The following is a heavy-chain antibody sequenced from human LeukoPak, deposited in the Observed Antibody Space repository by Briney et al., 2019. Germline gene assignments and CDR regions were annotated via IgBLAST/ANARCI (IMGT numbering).Heavy chain of an antibody. D-gene: IGHD4-17*01. CDR3: ARLYGELWYWFDP. Sequence: SETLSLTCTVSGGSISSYYWSWIWQPPGKGLEWIGYIYYSGSTNYNPSLKSRVTISVDTSKNQFSLKLSSVTAADTAVYYCARLYGELWYWFDPWGQGTLVTVSS. J-gene: IGHJ5*02. CDR2: IYYSGST. CDR1: GGSISSYY. V-gene: IGHV4-59*08.